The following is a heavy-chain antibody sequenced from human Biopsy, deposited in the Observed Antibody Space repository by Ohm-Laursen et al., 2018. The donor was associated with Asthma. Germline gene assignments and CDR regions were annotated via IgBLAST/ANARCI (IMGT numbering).Heavy chain of an antibody. D-gene: IGHD6-13*01. CDR1: SGSGGYMRSGNYY. Sequence: SETLSLTCNLSSGSGGYMRSGNYYWGWIRQPPRKGLEWIGSIYYSGTTYYNPSLESRVTVSADTSKNQFSLKLTSATAADTAVYYCVRGSSSWHHGPFHYYYGLDVWGQGTTATVSS. CDR3: VRGSSSWHHGPFHYYYGLDV. J-gene: IGHJ6*02. CDR2: IYYSGTT. V-gene: IGHV4-39*01.